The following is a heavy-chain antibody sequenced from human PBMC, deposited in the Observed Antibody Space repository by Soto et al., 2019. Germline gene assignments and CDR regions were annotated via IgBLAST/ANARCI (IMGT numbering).Heavy chain of an antibody. J-gene: IGHJ6*02. V-gene: IGHV6-1*01. CDR2: TYYRSKWYN. CDR3: ARGQQGAYGYLYYYYGMDV. Sequence: PXQTLSLTCAISGDSVSSNSAAWNWIRQSPLRGLEWLGRTYYRSKWYNDYAVSVKSRITINPDTSKNQFSLQLNSVTPEDTAVYYCARGQQGAYGYLYYYYGMDVWGQGTTVTVSS. CDR1: GDSVSSNSAA. D-gene: IGHD5-18*01.